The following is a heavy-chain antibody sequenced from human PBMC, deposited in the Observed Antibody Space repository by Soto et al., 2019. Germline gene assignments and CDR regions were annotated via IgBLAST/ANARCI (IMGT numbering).Heavy chain of an antibody. Sequence: ASVKVSCKASGGTFSSYAISWVRQAPGQGLEWMGGIIPIFGTANYAQKFQGRVTVTADKSTSTAYMELSSLRSEDTAVYYCARVVSGSYYYYGMDVWGQGTTVTVSS. CDR1: GGTFSSYA. J-gene: IGHJ6*02. CDR3: ARVVSGSYYYYGMDV. D-gene: IGHD3-10*01. V-gene: IGHV1-69*06. CDR2: IIPIFGTA.